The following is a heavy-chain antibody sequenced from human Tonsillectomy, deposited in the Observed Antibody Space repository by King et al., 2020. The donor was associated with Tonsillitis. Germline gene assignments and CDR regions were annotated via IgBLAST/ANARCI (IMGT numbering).Heavy chain of an antibody. CDR3: ARNRDYGDYVDF. Sequence: VQLQESGPGLVRPSQTLSLICSVSGDSLTSGGYFWSWIRQLPHKGLEWIGSIYHSGPTYNTPSLRSRLFMSVDTSKNQFSLRLTSVTAADTAAYYCARNRDYGDYVDFWGQGTQVAVSS. J-gene: IGHJ4*02. D-gene: IGHD4-17*01. CDR2: IYHSGPT. CDR1: GDSLTSGGYF. V-gene: IGHV4-31*03.